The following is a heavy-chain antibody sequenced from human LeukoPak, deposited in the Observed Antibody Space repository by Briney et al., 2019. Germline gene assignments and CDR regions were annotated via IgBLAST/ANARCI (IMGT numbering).Heavy chain of an antibody. CDR2: SDDSGSS. CDR3: ARGGRYCSGGSCYSRLYYFDY. V-gene: IGHV4-39*07. Sequence: PSETLSLTCTVSGGSISSSSYYWGWLRQPQGKGLEWVGNSDDSGSSYYNPSLKSRVTISVDTSKNQFSLKLSSVTAADTAVYYCARGGRYCSGGSCYSRLYYFDYWGQGTLVTVSS. CDR1: GGSISSSSYY. J-gene: IGHJ4*02. D-gene: IGHD2-15*01.